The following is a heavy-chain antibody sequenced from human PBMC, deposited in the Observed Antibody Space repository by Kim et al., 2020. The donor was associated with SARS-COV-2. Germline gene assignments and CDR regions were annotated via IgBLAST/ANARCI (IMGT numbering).Heavy chain of an antibody. J-gene: IGHJ6*02. D-gene: IGHD2-21*01. CDR3: ARGGGGGGDGYNWVSHYYYYGMDV. CDR2: IYYSGST. CDR1: GGSISSYY. Sequence: TLSLTCTVSGGSISSYYWSWIRQPPGKGLEWIGYIYYSGSTNYNPSLKSRVTISVDTSKNQFSLKLSSVTAADTAVYYCARGGGGGGDGYNWVSHYYYYGMDVWGQGTTVTVSS. V-gene: IGHV4-59*01.